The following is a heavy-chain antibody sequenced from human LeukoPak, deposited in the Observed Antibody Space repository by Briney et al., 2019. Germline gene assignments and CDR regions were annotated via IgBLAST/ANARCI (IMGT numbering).Heavy chain of an antibody. V-gene: IGHV3-7*05. CDR3: AKMVREFYTISYYFDY. CDR1: GFTFSNYW. CDR2: IKQDGSEK. Sequence: GGSLRLSCAASGFTFSNYWMGWVRQAPGKGLERVANIKQDGSEKYYVDSVKGRFTISRDNSKNTLYLQMNSLRADDTAVYYCAKMVREFYTISYYFDYWGQGTLVTVSS. J-gene: IGHJ4*02. D-gene: IGHD2-8*01.